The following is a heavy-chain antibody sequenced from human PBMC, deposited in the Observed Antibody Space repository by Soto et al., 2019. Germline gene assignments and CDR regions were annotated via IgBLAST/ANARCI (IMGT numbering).Heavy chain of an antibody. J-gene: IGHJ4*02. Sequence: GASVKVSCKASGYTFSGYYMHWVRQAPGQGLEWMGWINPNSGGTNYAQKFQGRVTMTRDTSISTAYMELSRLRSDDTAVYYCARDQAKGAGSAGFDYWGQGTLVT. CDR3: ARDQAKGAGSAGFDY. CDR2: INPNSGGT. CDR1: GYTFSGYY. V-gene: IGHV1-2*02. D-gene: IGHD1-26*01.